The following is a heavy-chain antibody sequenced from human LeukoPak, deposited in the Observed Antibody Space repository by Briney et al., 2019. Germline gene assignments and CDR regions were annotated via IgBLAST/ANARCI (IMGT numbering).Heavy chain of an antibody. CDR3: AKESYGGGPCDY. V-gene: IGHV3-9*01. J-gene: IGHJ4*02. CDR2: ISWNSGSI. Sequence: GGSLRLSCAASGFTFDDYAMHWVRQAPGQGLEWVSGISWNSGSIVYADSVKGRFTISRDNAKNSLYLQMNSLRAEDTALYYCAKESYGGGPCDYWGQGTLVTVS. D-gene: IGHD4/OR15-4a*01. CDR1: GFTFDDYA.